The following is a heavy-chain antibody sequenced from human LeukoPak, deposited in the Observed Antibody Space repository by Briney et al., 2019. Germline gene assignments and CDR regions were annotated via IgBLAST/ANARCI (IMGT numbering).Heavy chain of an antibody. Sequence: GRSLRLSCAASGFTFSSYAMHWVRQAPGKGLEWVAVISYDGSNKYYADSVKGRFTISRDNSKNTLYLQMSSLRAEDTAVYYCARVPRGYYFDYWGQGTLVTVSS. CDR1: GFTFSSYA. V-gene: IGHV3-30*04. CDR2: ISYDGSNK. CDR3: ARVPRGYYFDY. J-gene: IGHJ4*02. D-gene: IGHD3-10*01.